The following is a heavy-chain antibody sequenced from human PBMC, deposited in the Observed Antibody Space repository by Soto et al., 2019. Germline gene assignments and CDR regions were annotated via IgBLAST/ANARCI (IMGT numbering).Heavy chain of an antibody. V-gene: IGHV3-11*01. Sequence: PGGSLILSCVASGFTFSDYYMSWIRQAPGKGLEWVSYISSSGSTIYYADSVKGRFTISRDNAKNSLYLQMNSLRAEDTAVYYCAREGVAPGYDYTSRKYYYYGRDVWGQGTTVTVS. CDR3: AREGVAPGYDYTSRKYYYYGRDV. CDR1: GFTFSDYY. J-gene: IGHJ6*01. CDR2: ISSSGSTI. D-gene: IGHD5-12*01.